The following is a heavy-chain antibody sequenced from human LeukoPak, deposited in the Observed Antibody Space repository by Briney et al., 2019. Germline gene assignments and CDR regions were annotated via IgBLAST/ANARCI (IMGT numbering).Heavy chain of an antibody. CDR3: ARGPKYISATGPYYFDY. V-gene: IGHV3-21*01. D-gene: IGHD6-13*01. CDR2: ISSGSVYI. Sequence: GGSLRLSCAASRFTFSDYSINWVRQVPGKGLQWVASISSGSVYIYYADSMKGRFTISRDNAKNSMYLQMYSLRAEDTAVYYCARGPKYISATGPYYFDYWGQGTPVTVSS. CDR1: RFTFSDYS. J-gene: IGHJ4*02.